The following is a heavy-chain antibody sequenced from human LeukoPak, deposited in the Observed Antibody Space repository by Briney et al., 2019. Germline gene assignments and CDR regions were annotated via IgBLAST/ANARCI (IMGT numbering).Heavy chain of an antibody. CDR2: INPSGSST. V-gene: IGHV1-46*01. CDR1: GHSFTRYY. CDR3: ASGGSRSFDY. J-gene: IGHJ4*02. Sequence: ASVKVSCKASGHSFTRYYMHWVRQAPGQGLEWMGIINPSGSSTSYAQKFQGRVTMTRDTSISTAYMELSRLRSDDTAVYYCASGGSRSFDYWGQGTLVTVSS. D-gene: IGHD3-10*01.